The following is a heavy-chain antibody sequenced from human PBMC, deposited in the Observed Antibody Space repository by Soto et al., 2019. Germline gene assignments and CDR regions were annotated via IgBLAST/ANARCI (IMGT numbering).Heavy chain of an antibody. CDR1: GGTFSSYA. CDR3: ARGSDCSSISCYTVGIYYGMDV. V-gene: IGHV1-69*06. Sequence: ASVKVSCKASGGTFSSYAISWVRQAPGQGLEWMGGIIPIFGTANYAQKFQGRVTITADKSTSTAYMELSSLRSEDTAVYYCARGSDCSSISCYTVGIYYGMDVWGQGTTVTVSS. D-gene: IGHD2-2*02. CDR2: IIPIFGTA. J-gene: IGHJ6*02.